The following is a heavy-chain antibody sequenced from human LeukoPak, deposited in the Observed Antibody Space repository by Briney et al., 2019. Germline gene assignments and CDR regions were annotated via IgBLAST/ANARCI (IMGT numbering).Heavy chain of an antibody. D-gene: IGHD6-13*01. CDR2: FDPEDGET. CDR3: ARGSTAAAVWNWFDP. J-gene: IGHJ5*02. CDR1: GYTLTELS. Sequence: ASVKVPCKVSGYTLTELSMHWVRQAPGKGLEWMGGFDPEDGETIYAQKFQGRVTMTEDTSTDTAYMELSSLRSEDTAVYYCARGSTAAAVWNWFDPWGQGTLVTVSS. V-gene: IGHV1-24*01.